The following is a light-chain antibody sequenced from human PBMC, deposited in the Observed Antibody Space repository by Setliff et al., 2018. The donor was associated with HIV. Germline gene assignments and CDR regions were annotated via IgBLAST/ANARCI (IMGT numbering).Light chain of an antibody. CDR2: GNS. V-gene: IGLV1-40*01. CDR1: SSNIGAGYD. J-gene: IGLJ1*01. Sequence: QSALAQPPSVSGAPGQRVTISCTGSSSNIGAGYDVHWYQQLPGTAPKILIYGNSNRPSGVPDRFSGSKSGTSASLAITGLQAEDEADYYCQSYDSSLSGSYVFGTGTKVTV. CDR3: QSYDSSLSGSYV.